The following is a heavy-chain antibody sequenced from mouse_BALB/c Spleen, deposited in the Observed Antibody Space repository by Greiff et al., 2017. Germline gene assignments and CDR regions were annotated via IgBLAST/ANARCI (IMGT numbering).Heavy chain of an antibody. J-gene: IGHJ3*01. CDR1: GFTFSSYA. CDR3: ARDQTVRFAY. V-gene: IGHV5-9-4*01. D-gene: IGHD1-1*01. CDR2: ISSGGSYT. Sequence: EVHLVESGGGLVKPGGSLKLSCAASGFTFSSYAMSWVRQSPEKRLEWVAEISSGGSYTYYPDTVTGRFTISRDNAKNTLYLEMSSLRSEDTAMYYCARDQTVRFAYWGQGTLVSVSA.